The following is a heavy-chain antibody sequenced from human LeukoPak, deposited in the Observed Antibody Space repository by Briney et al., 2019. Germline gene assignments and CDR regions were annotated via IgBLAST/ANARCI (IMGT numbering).Heavy chain of an antibody. CDR2: IIPIFGTA. J-gene: IGHJ4*02. V-gene: IGHV1-69*13. D-gene: IGHD3-22*01. CDR3: ARSYYYDSSGYPQLLY. Sequence: GASVKVSCKASGGTFSSYAISWVRQAPGQGLEWMGGIIPIFGTASYAQKFQGRVTITADESTSKAYMELSSLRSEDTAVYYCARSYYYDSSGYPQLLYWGQGTLVTVSS. CDR1: GGTFSSYA.